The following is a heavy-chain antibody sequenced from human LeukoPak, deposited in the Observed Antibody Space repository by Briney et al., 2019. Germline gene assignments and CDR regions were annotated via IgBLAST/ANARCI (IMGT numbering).Heavy chain of an antibody. V-gene: IGHV3-21*01. CDR1: GFTFSSYS. Sequence: GGSLRLSCAASGFTFSSYSMNWVRQAPGKGLEWVSSISSSSSYIYYADSVKGRFTISRDNAKNSLYLQMNSLRAEDTATYYCATDVSERLDHWGQGTLVTVSS. CDR3: ATDVSERLDH. J-gene: IGHJ4*01. CDR2: ISSSSSYI.